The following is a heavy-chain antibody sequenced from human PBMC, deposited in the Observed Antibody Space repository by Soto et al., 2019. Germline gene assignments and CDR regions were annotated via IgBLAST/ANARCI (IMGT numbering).Heavy chain of an antibody. J-gene: IGHJ4*02. CDR2: IYYSGST. CDR3: ARGVDTAMVYYFDY. V-gene: IGHV4-59*01. Sequence: QVQLQESGPGLVKPSETLSLTCTVSGGSISSYYWSWIRQPPGKGLEWIGYIYYSGSTNYNPSLMSRVTISVDTSKNQFSLKLSSVTAADTAVYYCARGVDTAMVYYFDYWGQGTLVTVSS. D-gene: IGHD5-18*01. CDR1: GGSISSYY.